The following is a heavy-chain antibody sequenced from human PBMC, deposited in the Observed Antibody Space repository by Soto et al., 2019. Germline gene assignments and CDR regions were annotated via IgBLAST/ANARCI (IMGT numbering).Heavy chain of an antibody. Sequence: GGSLRLSCTASGFTFSSYSMNWVRQAPGKGLEWVSYISSSSSTIYYADSVKGRFTISRDNAKNSLYLQMNSLRAEDTAVYYCASWDVVYDILTGYYLFDYWGQGTLVTVSS. J-gene: IGHJ4*02. D-gene: IGHD3-9*01. V-gene: IGHV3-48*01. CDR1: GFTFSSYS. CDR3: ASWDVVYDILTGYYLFDY. CDR2: ISSSSSTI.